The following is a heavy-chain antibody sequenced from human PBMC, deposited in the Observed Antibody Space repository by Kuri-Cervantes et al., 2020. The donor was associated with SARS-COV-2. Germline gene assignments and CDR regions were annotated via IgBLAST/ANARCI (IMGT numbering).Heavy chain of an antibody. J-gene: IGHJ4*02. D-gene: IGHD4-11*01. CDR3: ARDPTGLQYYFDY. CDR2: IYHSGST. V-gene: IGHV4-38-2*02. Sequence: SETLSLTCTVSGYSISSGYYWGWIRQPPGKGLEWIGSIYHSGSTHYNPSLKSRVTISVDTPKNQFSLELSSVTAADTAVYYCARDPTGLQYYFDYWGQGTLVTVSS. CDR1: GYSISSGYY.